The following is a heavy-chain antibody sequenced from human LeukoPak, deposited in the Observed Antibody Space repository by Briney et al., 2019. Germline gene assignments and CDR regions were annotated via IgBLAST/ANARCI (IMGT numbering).Heavy chain of an antibody. CDR3: ARDQKSRYYYDSSGYIEYFQH. D-gene: IGHD3-22*01. V-gene: IGHV1-2*02. CDR1: GYTFTYYY. CDR2: IDPNSGGT. Sequence: ASVTVSFKASGYTFTYYYMHWVRQAPGQGLEWMGWIDPNSGGTNYAQKFQGRVTMTRDTSISTAYMELSRLRSDDTAVYYCARDQKSRYYYDSSGYIEYFQHWGQGTLVTVSS. J-gene: IGHJ1*01.